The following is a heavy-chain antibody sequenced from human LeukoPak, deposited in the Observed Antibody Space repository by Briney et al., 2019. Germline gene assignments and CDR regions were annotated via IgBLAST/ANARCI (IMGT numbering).Heavy chain of an antibody. J-gene: IGHJ4*02. V-gene: IGHV3-30*04. CDR1: GFTFSSYA. D-gene: IGHD3-10*01. CDR3: ARDASYGSGSFVTY. Sequence: GGSLRLSCAASGFTFSSYAMHWVRQAPGKGLEWVAVISYDGSNKYYADSVEGRFTISRDNSKNTLYLQMNSLRAEDTAVYYCARDASYGSGSFVTYWGQGTLVTVSS. CDR2: ISYDGSNK.